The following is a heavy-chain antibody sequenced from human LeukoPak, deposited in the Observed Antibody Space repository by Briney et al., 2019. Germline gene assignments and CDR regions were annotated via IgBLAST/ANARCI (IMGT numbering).Heavy chain of an antibody. CDR1: GFTFSNFR. CDR3: ARTGGWLSNFDF. D-gene: IGHD5-24*01. V-gene: IGHV3-74*01. CDR2: IDTAGSAT. J-gene: IGHJ4*02. Sequence: GGSLRLSCTASGFTFSNFRMHWVRQAPGKGLVWVSGIDTAGSATRYADSVKGRFTISRDSAKNTLFLQINSLRAEDTAVYYCARTGGWLSNFDFWGQGSLVTVSS.